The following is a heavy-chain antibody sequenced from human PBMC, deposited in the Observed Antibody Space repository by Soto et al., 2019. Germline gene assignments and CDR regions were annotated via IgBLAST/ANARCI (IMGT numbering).Heavy chain of an antibody. Sequence: SGPTLVNPTQTLTLTYTFSGFSLSTSGMCVSWIRQPPGKALEWLALIDWDDDKYYSTSLKTRLTISKDTSKNQVVLTMTNMDPVDTATYYCARIGAGTSGYYYGMDVWGQGTTVTVSS. CDR1: GFSLSTSGMC. J-gene: IGHJ6*02. D-gene: IGHD6-19*01. CDR3: ARIGAGTSGYYYGMDV. V-gene: IGHV2-70*01. CDR2: IDWDDDK.